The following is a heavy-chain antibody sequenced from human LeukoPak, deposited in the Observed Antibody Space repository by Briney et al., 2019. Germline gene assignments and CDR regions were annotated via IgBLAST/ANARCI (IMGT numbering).Heavy chain of an antibody. J-gene: IGHJ3*02. Sequence: PSETLSLTCAVSGASLSGYYWIWIRQPPERGLEWIAEISYTGNTNYNPSLKSRVTISMDTSRNQFSLKLSSVTAADTAVFYCARGPRQTGRVRPYGFDIWGQGTMVTVSS. V-gene: IGHV4-34*01. D-gene: IGHD1-1*01. CDR2: ISYTGNT. CDR3: ARGPRQTGRVRPYGFDI. CDR1: GASLSGYY.